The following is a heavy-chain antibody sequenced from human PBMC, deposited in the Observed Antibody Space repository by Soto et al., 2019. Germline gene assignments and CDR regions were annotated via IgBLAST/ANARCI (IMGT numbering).Heavy chain of an antibody. CDR2: IWYDGSNK. V-gene: IGHV3-33*01. D-gene: IGHD2-8*01. CDR3: ARGVYCTNGVCYTAPRYFDY. J-gene: IGHJ4*02. CDR1: GFTFSSYG. Sequence: GGSLRLSCAASGFTFSSYGMHWVRQAPGKGLEWVAVIWYDGSNKYYADSVKGRFTISRDNSKNTLYLQMNSLRAEDTAVYYCARGVYCTNGVCYTAPRYFDYWGQGTLVTVSS.